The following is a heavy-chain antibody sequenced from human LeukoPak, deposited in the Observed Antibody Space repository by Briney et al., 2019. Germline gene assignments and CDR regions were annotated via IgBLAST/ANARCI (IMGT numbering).Heavy chain of an antibody. Sequence: GGSLRLSCAASGFTVSSNYMSWVRQAPGKGLEWVSVIYSGGSTYYADSVKGRFTISRDNSKNTLYLQMNSLRAEDTAVYYCARGAYDYDILTGLRYYYYYYMDVWGKGTTVTVSS. CDR1: GFTVSSNY. CDR2: IYSGGST. CDR3: ARGAYDYDILTGLRYYYYYYMDV. J-gene: IGHJ6*03. D-gene: IGHD3-9*01. V-gene: IGHV3-53*01.